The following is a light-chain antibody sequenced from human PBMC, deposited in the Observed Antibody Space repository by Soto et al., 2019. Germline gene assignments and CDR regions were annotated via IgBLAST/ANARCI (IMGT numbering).Light chain of an antibody. Sequence: EIVMTQSPATLSVSPGERATLSCRASQSVSSKLAWYQQKPGQAPRLLIYGASTRATGVPARFSGSGSGTEFTLTISSLQSEDFAVYYCQQHNNWPPFTFGPGTKVDIK. V-gene: IGKV3-15*01. CDR1: QSVSSK. CDR3: QQHNNWPPFT. CDR2: GAS. J-gene: IGKJ3*01.